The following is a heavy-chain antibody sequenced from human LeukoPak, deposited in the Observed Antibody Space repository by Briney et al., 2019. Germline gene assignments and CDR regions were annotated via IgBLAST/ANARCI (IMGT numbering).Heavy chain of an antibody. CDR2: LGRSGEYT. D-gene: IGHD2-2*01. J-gene: IGHJ6*02. CDR3: VKDRPCDTCMPMGA. Sequence: GGSLRLSCAASGFRFTGYSMSWVRQAPGKGLEWVAGLGRSGEYTYYADSVKGRFTISRDNYTVSLQMNSLRAEDSAIYYCVKDRPCDTCMPMGAWGQGTTVTVSS. CDR1: GFRFTGYS. V-gene: IGHV3-23*01.